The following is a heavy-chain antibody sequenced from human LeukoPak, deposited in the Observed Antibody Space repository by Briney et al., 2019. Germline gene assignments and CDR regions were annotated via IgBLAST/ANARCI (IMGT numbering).Heavy chain of an antibody. CDR1: GFTFSSYA. Sequence: GGSLRLSCAASGFTFSSYAMSWVRQAPGKGLEWVSAISGSGGSTYYADSVKGRFTISRDNSKNTLYLQMNSLRAEDTAVYYCARDYYDSSGSDYWGQGTLVTVSS. CDR3: ARDYYDSSGSDY. J-gene: IGHJ4*02. CDR2: ISGSGGST. V-gene: IGHV3-23*01. D-gene: IGHD3-22*01.